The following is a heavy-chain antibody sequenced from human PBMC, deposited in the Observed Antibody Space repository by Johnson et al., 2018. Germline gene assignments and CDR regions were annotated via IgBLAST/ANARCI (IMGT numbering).Heavy chain of an antibody. CDR3: VRAADANPSQFGS. D-gene: IGHD2-15*01. CDR1: GFAFSQSW. V-gene: IGHV3-74*01. J-gene: IGHJ4*02. CDR2: IKSDEIGR. Sequence: VQLQESGGGLVQTGWSLRLSCAASGFAFSQSWMHWVRQAPGKGLVWVSRIKSDEIGRDYADFVRGRFPIARENAKNTLYLQMGSLTVDDTAIYYCVRAADANPSQFGSWGQGTLVTVSS.